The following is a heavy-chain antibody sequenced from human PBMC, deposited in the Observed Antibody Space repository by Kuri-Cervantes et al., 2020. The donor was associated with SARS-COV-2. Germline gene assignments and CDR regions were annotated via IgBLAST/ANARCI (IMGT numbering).Heavy chain of an antibody. Sequence: SLKISCAASGFTFDDYAMHWVRQAPGKGLEWVSGISWNSGSIGCADSVKGRFTISRDNAKNSLYLQMNSLRAEDMALYYCAKDTKSYDFWSGGFDYWGQGTLVTVSS. CDR3: AKDTKSYDFWSGGFDY. CDR2: ISWNSGSI. V-gene: IGHV3-9*03. CDR1: GFTFDDYA. D-gene: IGHD3-3*01. J-gene: IGHJ4*02.